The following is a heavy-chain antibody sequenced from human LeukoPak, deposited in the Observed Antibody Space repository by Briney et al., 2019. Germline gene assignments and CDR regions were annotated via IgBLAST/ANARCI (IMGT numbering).Heavy chain of an antibody. J-gene: IGHJ4*02. Sequence: GGSLRLSCAASGLTCSSYEMNWVRQAPGKGLEWVSYISSSGSTIYYADSVKGRFTISRDNAKNSLYLQMNSLRAEDTAVYYCASKMGQWLALNDYFDYWGQGTLVTVSS. CDR3: ASKMGQWLALNDYFDY. CDR1: GLTCSSYE. V-gene: IGHV3-48*03. CDR2: ISSSGSTI. D-gene: IGHD6-19*01.